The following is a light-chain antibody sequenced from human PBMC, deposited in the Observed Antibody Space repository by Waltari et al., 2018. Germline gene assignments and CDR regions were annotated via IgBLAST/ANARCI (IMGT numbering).Light chain of an antibody. V-gene: IGKV1-5*03. Sequence: DIQMTKSPSTLSASVGDRVTITCRASQSISNWLAWYQQKPGKAPKVLIYKASSLQSGVASRFSGSGSGTEFTLTISSLQPDDFATYYCQHYNSYSVTFGPGTKVDI. CDR2: KAS. CDR3: QHYNSYSVT. J-gene: IGKJ3*01. CDR1: QSISNW.